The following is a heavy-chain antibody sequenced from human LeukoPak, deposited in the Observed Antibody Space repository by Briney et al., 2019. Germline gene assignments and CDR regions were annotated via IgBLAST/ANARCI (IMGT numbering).Heavy chain of an antibody. V-gene: IGHV4-4*02. D-gene: IGHD4-11*01. Sequence: PSETLSLTCAVSGGSISSSNWWIWVRQPPGKGLEWIGEIYHTGSTNYNPSLKSRVTISVDKSKNQFSLKLNSVTAADTAVYYCAREGTTPDAFDIWGQGTMVTVSS. CDR2: IYHTGST. CDR1: GGSISSSNW. CDR3: AREGTTPDAFDI. J-gene: IGHJ3*02.